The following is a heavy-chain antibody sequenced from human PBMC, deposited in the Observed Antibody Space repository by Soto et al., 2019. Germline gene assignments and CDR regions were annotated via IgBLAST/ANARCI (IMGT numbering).Heavy chain of an antibody. D-gene: IGHD1-26*01. Sequence: SETLSLTCTVSGGSVSSGSYYWSWIRQPPGKGLEWIGYIYYSGSTNYNPSLKSRVTISVDTSKNQFSLKLSSVTAADTAVYYCARGLLQKATNCFDPRGQGTLVTVSS. CDR1: GGSVSSGSYY. CDR2: IYYSGST. V-gene: IGHV4-61*01. J-gene: IGHJ5*02. CDR3: ARGLLQKATNCFDP.